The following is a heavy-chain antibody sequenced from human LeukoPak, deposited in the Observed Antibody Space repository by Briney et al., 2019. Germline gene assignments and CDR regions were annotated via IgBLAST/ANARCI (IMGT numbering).Heavy chain of an antibody. Sequence: GGSLRLSCAASGFTFSDYYMSWIRQAPGKGLEGVSYISSSGSTIYYADSVKGRFTISRDNAKNSLYLQMNSLRAEDTAVYYCARDWDDSSGYYYGGNWFDPWGQGTLVTVSS. CDR1: GFTFSDYY. CDR2: ISSSGSTI. D-gene: IGHD3-22*01. J-gene: IGHJ5*02. CDR3: ARDWDDSSGYYYGGNWFDP. V-gene: IGHV3-11*01.